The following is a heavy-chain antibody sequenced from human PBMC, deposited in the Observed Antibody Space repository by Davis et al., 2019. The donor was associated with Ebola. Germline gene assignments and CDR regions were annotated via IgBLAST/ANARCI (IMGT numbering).Heavy chain of an antibody. J-gene: IGHJ3*02. CDR3: VKDSSNIWFDI. CDR1: GFTFSSYW. Sequence: PGGSLRLSCAASGFTFSSYWMHWVRQAPGKGLEWVSTFGTGGDTYYADSVKGRFAISRDNSRGTLYLQMNSLRVEDSAIYYCVKDSSNIWFDIWGQGTLVTVSS. D-gene: IGHD2/OR15-2a*01. V-gene: IGHV3-23*01. CDR2: FGTGGDT.